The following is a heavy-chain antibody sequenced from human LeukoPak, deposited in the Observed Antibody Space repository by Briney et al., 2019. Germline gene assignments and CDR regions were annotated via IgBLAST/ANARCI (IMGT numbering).Heavy chain of an antibody. V-gene: IGHV3-21*01. CDR1: GFTFSDYS. J-gene: IGHJ4*02. CDR3: ARDRSGSYPYYFDY. Sequence: GGSLRLSCAASGFTFSDYSMNWVRQTPGKGLEWVSSISSRSAYIHYTDSVKGRFTISRDNAENSLYLQMNNLRADDTAVYYCARDRSGSYPYYFDYWGQGTVVTVSS. CDR2: ISSRSAYI. D-gene: IGHD1-26*01.